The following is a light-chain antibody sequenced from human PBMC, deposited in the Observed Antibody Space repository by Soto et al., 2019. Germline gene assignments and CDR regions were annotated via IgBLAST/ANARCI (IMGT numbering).Light chain of an antibody. V-gene: IGKV3-20*01. CDR2: GAS. J-gene: IGKJ4*01. CDR3: QQYGSSRRLT. Sequence: EIVLTQSPVTLSLSPGEIATLSCRASQSVSSSYLAWYQQKPGQAPRLLIYGASSRATGIPDRFSGSGSGTDFTLTISRLEPEDFAVYYCQQYGSSRRLTFGGGTKVDIK. CDR1: QSVSSSY.